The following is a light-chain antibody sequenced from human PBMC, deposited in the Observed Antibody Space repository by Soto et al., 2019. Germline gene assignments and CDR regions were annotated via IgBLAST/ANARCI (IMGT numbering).Light chain of an antibody. J-gene: IGKJ5*01. CDR2: AVS. Sequence: EIALTQSPNTLSLSPGETATLSCRASQTVSSSYLAWYQQKPGQAPRLLIYAVSSRATGIPARFSGSGSGTDFTLTISSLEPEDFAVYYCQPRSILITFGQGGRLEI. V-gene: IGKV3D-20*02. CDR1: QTVSSSY. CDR3: QPRSILIT.